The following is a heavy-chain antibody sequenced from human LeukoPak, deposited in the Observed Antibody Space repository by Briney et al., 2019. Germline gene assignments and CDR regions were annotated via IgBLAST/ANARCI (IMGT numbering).Heavy chain of an antibody. CDR3: ARSYGDYVVY. CDR1: GFTVSSNY. Sequence: PGGSLRLSCAASGFTVSSNYMSWVRQAPGKGLELVSVIYSGGSTYYADSVKGRFTISRHNSKNTLYLQMNSLRAEDTAVDYCARSYGDYVVYWGQGTLVTVSS. V-gene: IGHV3-53*04. D-gene: IGHD4-17*01. J-gene: IGHJ4*02. CDR2: IYSGGST.